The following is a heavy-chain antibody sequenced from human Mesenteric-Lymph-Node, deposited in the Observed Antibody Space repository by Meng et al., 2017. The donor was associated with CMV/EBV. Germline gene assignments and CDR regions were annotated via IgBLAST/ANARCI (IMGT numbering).Heavy chain of an antibody. J-gene: IGHJ4*02. V-gene: IGHV4-4*02. CDR2: IYHSGST. Sequence: LTRAVSGDSISSTYWWSWVRQPPGKGLDWIGEIYHSGSTNYNPSLKSRVTISVDKPQNQFSLKLTSVTAADTAVYYCARGADYAWGTWGQGILVTVSS. CDR1: GDSISSTYW. D-gene: IGHD3-16*01. CDR3: ARGADYAWGT.